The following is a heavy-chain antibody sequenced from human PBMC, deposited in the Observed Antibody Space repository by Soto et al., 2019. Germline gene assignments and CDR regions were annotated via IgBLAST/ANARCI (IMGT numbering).Heavy chain of an antibody. D-gene: IGHD3-10*01. CDR3: ANLPLYGSGFDC. V-gene: IGHV3-9*01. CDR2: ISWNGDAT. CDR1: GFTFDDYA. Sequence: EVHLGESGGALVQPGGSLRLSCTASGFTFDDYAIHWVRQAPGKGLEWISGISWNGDATGYADSVKGRFTISRDNAKNSLYLQMNSLRTEDTAMYFCANLPLYGSGFDCWGQGTLVTVAS. J-gene: IGHJ4*02.